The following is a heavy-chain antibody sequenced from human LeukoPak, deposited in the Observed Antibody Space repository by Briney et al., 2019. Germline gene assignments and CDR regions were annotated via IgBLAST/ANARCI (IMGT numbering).Heavy chain of an antibody. Sequence: GGSLRLSCAASGFTFSSYWMHWVRQAPGKGLAWVSRINSDGSSTSYADSVKGRFTISRDNAKNTLYLQMNSLRAEDTAVYYCATDIVVVPALFDYWGQGTLVTVSS. D-gene: IGHD2-2*01. V-gene: IGHV3-74*01. CDR2: INSDGSST. CDR3: ATDIVVVPALFDY. CDR1: GFTFSSYW. J-gene: IGHJ4*02.